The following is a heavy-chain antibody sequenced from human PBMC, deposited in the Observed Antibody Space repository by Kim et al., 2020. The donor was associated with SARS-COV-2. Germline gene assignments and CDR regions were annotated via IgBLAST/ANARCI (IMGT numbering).Heavy chain of an antibody. J-gene: IGHJ4*02. CDR3: ARGYCSGGSCSYYYFDY. Sequence: KGRFTISRENAKNSLYLQRNSMRAGDTAVYYCARGYCSGGSCSYYYFDYWGQGTLVTVSS. V-gene: IGHV3-13*01. D-gene: IGHD2-15*01.